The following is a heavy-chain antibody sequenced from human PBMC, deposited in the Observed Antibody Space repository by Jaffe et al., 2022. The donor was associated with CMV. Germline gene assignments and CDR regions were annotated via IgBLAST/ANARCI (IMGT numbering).Heavy chain of an antibody. CDR2: IYYSGST. Sequence: QVQLQESGPGLVKPSETLSLTCTVSGGSISSYYWSWIRQPPGKGLEWIGYIYYSGSTNYNPSLKSRVTISVDTSKNQFSLKLSSVTAADTAVYYCAGYYYDWFDPWGQGTLVTVSS. D-gene: IGHD3-22*01. J-gene: IGHJ5*02. CDR1: GGSISSYY. CDR3: AGYYYDWFDP. V-gene: IGHV4-59*08.